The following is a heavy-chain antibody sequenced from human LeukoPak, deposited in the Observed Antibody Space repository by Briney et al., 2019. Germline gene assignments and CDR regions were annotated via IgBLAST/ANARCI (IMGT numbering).Heavy chain of an antibody. CDR1: GFTFSSYW. Sequence: GGSLRLSCAASGFTFSSYWMHWVRQAPGKGLVWVSRINSDGSSTSYADSVKGRFTISRDNAKNSLYLQMNSLRAEDTAVYYCVRTPHYGDLNYSFDYWGQGTLVTVSS. J-gene: IGHJ4*02. D-gene: IGHD4-17*01. V-gene: IGHV3-74*01. CDR3: VRTPHYGDLNYSFDY. CDR2: INSDGSST.